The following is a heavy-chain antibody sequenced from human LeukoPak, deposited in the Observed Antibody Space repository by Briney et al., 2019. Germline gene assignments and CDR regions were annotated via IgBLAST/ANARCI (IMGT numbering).Heavy chain of an antibody. Sequence: GGSLRLSCAASGFTFSSYAMSWVRQAPGKGLEWVSGISDAGAITYYAASVKGRFTISRSQSTNTLYLQMDSLRAEDTSLYYCARGGTTWHGFDSWGQGTLVTVSS. D-gene: IGHD1-14*01. J-gene: IGHJ4*02. CDR1: GFTFSSYA. CDR3: ARGGTTWHGFDS. V-gene: IGHV3-23*01. CDR2: ISDAGAIT.